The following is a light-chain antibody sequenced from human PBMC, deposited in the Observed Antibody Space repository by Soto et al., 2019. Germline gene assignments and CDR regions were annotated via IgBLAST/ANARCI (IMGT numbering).Light chain of an antibody. CDR2: VAS. J-gene: IGKJ2*01. Sequence: EIIMTQSPGPLSVSPGERATLSCRASQSIGSDLVWYQQRPGQAPRLLIYVASTRATGIPARFSGSGSGTQFNLTISSLQSEDFAVYYCQQYNNWLPYTFGQGTKLEIK. V-gene: IGKV3-15*01. CDR1: QSIGSD. CDR3: QQYNNWLPYT.